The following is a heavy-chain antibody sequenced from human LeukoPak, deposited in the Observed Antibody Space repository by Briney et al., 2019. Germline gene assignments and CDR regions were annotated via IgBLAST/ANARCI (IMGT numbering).Heavy chain of an antibody. CDR3: ASGSRDGYNDY. J-gene: IGHJ4*02. CDR1: GFTFSSYS. CDR2: ISSSSSYI. D-gene: IGHD5-24*01. Sequence: GGSLRLSSAASGFTFSSYSMNWVRQAPGKGLEWVSSISSSSSYIYYADSVKGRFTISRDNAKNSLYLQMNSLRAEDTAVYYCASGSRDGYNDYWGQGTLVTVSS. V-gene: IGHV3-21*01.